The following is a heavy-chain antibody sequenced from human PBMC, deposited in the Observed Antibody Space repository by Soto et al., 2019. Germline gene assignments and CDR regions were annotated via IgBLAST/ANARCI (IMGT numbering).Heavy chain of an antibody. CDR2: IRGFSPYT. J-gene: IGHJ6*02. CDR3: ARDRGYDAHDYYYNAMDV. Sequence: GSLRLSCISSGFTFRTYTMNWVRQAPGKGLEWVSGIRGFSPYTFYAESVKGRFTNSKDNAKNSLYLQMNSLRAEDTAVYYCARDRGYDAHDYYYNAMDVWGQGTTVTGSS. D-gene: IGHD3-10*01. CDR1: GFTFRTYT. V-gene: IGHV3-21*01.